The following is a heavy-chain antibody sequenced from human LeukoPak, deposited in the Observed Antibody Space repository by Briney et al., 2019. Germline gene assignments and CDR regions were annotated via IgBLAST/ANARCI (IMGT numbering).Heavy chain of an antibody. Sequence: ASVKVSCKASGYTFTSYAMHWVRQAPGQRLEWMGSINAGNGNTKYSQKFQGRVTITRDTSASTAYMELSSLRSEDTAVYYCARAPPVYSNYYYYGMDVWGQGTTVTVSS. CDR2: INAGNGNT. V-gene: IGHV1-3*01. D-gene: IGHD4-11*01. CDR1: GYTFTSYA. CDR3: ARAPPVYSNYYYYGMDV. J-gene: IGHJ6*02.